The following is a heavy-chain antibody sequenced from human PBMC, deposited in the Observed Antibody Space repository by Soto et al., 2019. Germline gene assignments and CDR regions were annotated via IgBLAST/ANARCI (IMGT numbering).Heavy chain of an antibody. CDR2: ISSSSSRI. V-gene: IGHV3-48*04. CDR3: ASDPGIAADGMDY. J-gene: IGHJ4*02. Sequence: EVQLVESGGGLIQPGGSLRLSCAASGFSFNTYAMNWVRQAPGKGLEWISYISSSSSRIYYADSVKGRFTLSRDNAKNSLYLQMNSLRAADTAVYYCASDPGIAADGMDYWGQGTLVTVSS. D-gene: IGHD6-25*01. CDR1: GFSFNTYA.